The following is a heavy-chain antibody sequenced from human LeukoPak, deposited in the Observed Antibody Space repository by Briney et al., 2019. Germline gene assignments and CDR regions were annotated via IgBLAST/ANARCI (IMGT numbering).Heavy chain of an antibody. J-gene: IGHJ4*02. Sequence: ASVKVSCKASGYTFTGYYMHWVRQAPGQGLEWMGWINPNSGGTNYAQKFQGRVTMTRDTSISTAYMELSRLRSDDTAVYYCARESGSYKYYFDYWGQGTLVAVSS. D-gene: IGHD1-26*01. CDR1: GYTFTGYY. CDR2: INPNSGGT. CDR3: ARESGSYKYYFDY. V-gene: IGHV1-2*02.